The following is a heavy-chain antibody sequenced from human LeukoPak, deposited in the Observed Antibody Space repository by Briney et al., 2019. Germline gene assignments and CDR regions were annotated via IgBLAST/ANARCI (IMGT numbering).Heavy chain of an antibody. CDR2: IIPIFGTA. D-gene: IGHD5-24*01. V-gene: IGHV1-69*13. Sequence: ASVKVSCKASGGTFSSYAISWVRQAPGQGLEWMGGIIPIFGTANYAQKLQGRVTITADESTSTAYMELSSLRSEDTAVYYCAKDRWLQGYFDYWGQGTLVTVSS. CDR1: GGTFSSYA. J-gene: IGHJ4*02. CDR3: AKDRWLQGYFDY.